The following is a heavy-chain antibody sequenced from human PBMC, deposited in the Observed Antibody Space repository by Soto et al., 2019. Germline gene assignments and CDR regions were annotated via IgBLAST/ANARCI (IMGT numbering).Heavy chain of an antibody. J-gene: IGHJ5*02. CDR1: GGSISSGGYY. CDR3: ARDRSSGWYNWFDP. V-gene: IGHV4-31*03. Sequence: QVQLQASGPGLVKPSQTLSLTCTVSGGSISSGGYYWSWIRQHPGKGLEWIGYIYYSGSTYYNPSLKRRVTISVDTSKNQFSLKLSSVTAADTAVYYCARDRSSGWYNWFDPWGQGTLVTVSS. D-gene: IGHD6-19*01. CDR2: IYYSGST.